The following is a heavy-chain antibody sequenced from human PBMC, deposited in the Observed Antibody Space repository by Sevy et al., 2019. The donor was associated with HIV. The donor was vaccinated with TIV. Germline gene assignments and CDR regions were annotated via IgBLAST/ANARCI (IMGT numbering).Heavy chain of an antibody. Sequence: GGSLRLSCAPSGFTFSNYAMSWVRQAPGKGLEWVSTFYFGCGKINYAGSVKGRFTISRDNSKNTRYLQMNSLGAEDTALYYCAREGCSKPHDYWGQGTLVTVSS. V-gene: IGHV3-23*01. CDR3: AREGCSKPHDY. CDR2: FYFGCGKI. J-gene: IGHJ4*02. D-gene: IGHD2-2*01. CDR1: GFTFSNYA.